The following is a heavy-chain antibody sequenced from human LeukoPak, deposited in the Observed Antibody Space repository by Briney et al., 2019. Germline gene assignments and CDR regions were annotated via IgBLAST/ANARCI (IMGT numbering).Heavy chain of an antibody. V-gene: IGHV1-18*01. CDR1: GYRFTSFG. J-gene: IGHJ4*02. D-gene: IGHD2-2*01. Sequence: GASVKVSCKTSGYRFTSFGITWVRQAPGQGLEWMGWINVYNGNTDYAQKLQGRVTMTADTSTSTAYMELRSLRSDDTGVYFCAREKIVPAAIRKTDSWGQGTLVTVSS. CDR3: AREKIVPAAIRKTDS. CDR2: INVYNGNT.